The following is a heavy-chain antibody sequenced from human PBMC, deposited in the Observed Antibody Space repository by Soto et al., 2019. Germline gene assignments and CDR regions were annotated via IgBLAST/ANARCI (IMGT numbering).Heavy chain of an antibody. CDR2: IYYSGST. CDR3: ARGGLLWFGDPAPIDY. D-gene: IGHD3-10*01. V-gene: IGHV4-59*01. CDR1: GGFISSYY. J-gene: IGHJ4*02. Sequence: SETLSLTCTVSGGFISSYYWSWMRQPPGKGLEWIGYIYYSGSTNYHPSLKSRVTISVDTSKNQFSLKLSSVTAADTAVYYCARGGLLWFGDPAPIDYWGQGTLLTVSS.